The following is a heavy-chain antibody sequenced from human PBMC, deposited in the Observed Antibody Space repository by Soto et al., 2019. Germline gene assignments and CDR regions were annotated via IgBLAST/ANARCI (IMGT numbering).Heavy chain of an antibody. D-gene: IGHD3-22*01. CDR2: IIPIFGTT. V-gene: IGHV1-69*06. Sequence: SVKVSCKASGGTFGCDAITWVRQAPGHGLEWVGRIIPIFGTTNYAQNLQGRVTISADKSTLTSYIELHSLTSDDKALYYCARDRTDSGYYTNWLDPWGQGTQVTVSS. CDR1: GGTFGCDA. CDR3: ARDRTDSGYYTNWLDP. J-gene: IGHJ5*02.